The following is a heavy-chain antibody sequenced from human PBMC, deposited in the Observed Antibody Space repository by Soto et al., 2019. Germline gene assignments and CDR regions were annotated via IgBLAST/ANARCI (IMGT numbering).Heavy chain of an antibody. D-gene: IGHD3-10*01. J-gene: IGHJ6*02. Sequence: EGSLRLACAASGFTFSSYSMNWVRQAPGKGLEWVSYISSSSSTIYYADSVKGRFTISRDNAKNSLYLQMNSLRDEDTAVYYCARDYGYYYYYGMDVWGQGTTVTVSS. CDR1: GFTFSSYS. CDR3: ARDYGYYYYYGMDV. V-gene: IGHV3-48*02. CDR2: ISSSSSTI.